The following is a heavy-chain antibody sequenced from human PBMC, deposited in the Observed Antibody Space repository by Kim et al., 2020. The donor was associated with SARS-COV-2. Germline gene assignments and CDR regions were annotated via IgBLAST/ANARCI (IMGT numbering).Heavy chain of an antibody. CDR3: ARNPPGSTSFGGGYFDY. V-gene: IGHV1-3*01. CDR2: INAGNGNT. D-gene: IGHD2-2*01. CDR1: GYTFTSYA. Sequence: ASVKVSCKASGYTFTSYAMHWVRQAPGQRLEWMGWINAGNGNTKYSQKFQGRVTITRDTSASTAYMELSSLRSEDTAVYYCARNPPGSTSFGGGYFDYRGQGTLVTVSS. J-gene: IGHJ4*02.